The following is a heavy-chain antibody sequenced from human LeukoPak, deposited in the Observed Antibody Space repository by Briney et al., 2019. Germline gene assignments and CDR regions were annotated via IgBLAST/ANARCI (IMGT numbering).Heavy chain of an antibody. CDR1: GFTFSSYW. CDR2: IKRDGSDK. V-gene: IGHV3-7*01. CDR3: AKDPNTRRGQFDP. J-gene: IGHJ5*02. Sequence: QSGGSLRLSCAASGFTFSSYWMSWVRQAPGKGLEWVANIKRDGSDKYYVGSVEGRFTISRDNDKNSLYLQMSSLRAEDTAIYYCAKDPNTRRGQFDPWGQGTLVTVSS.